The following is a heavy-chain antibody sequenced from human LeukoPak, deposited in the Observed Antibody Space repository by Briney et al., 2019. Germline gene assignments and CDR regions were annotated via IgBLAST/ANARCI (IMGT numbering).Heavy chain of an antibody. CDR3: ARDVGSLEVFDY. V-gene: IGHV1-69*04. CDR2: FIPILDIA. Sequence: GASVKVSCKTSGGTFNDYAISWVRQAPGQGLEWMGRFIPILDIANYAQKFQGRVTLTADKSTSTAYLELSRLRSEDTAVYYCARDVGSLEVFDYWGQGTLVTVSS. J-gene: IGHJ4*02. CDR1: GGTFNDYA. D-gene: IGHD3-10*01.